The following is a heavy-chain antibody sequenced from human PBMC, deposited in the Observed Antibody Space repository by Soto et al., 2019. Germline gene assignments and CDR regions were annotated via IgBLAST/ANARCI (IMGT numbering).Heavy chain of an antibody. CDR3: ARAWGYAFDF. J-gene: IGHJ3*01. CDR1: GGSISSYY. CDR2: IYYSGST. Sequence: QVQLQESGPGLVKPSETLSLTCTVSGGSISSYYWSWIRQPPGKGLEWIGYIYYSGSTNYNPALKSRVTISVDKSKTQFSLRLSSVTAADTAVYYCARAWGYAFDFWGQGTMVTVSS. V-gene: IGHV4-59*01. D-gene: IGHD7-27*01.